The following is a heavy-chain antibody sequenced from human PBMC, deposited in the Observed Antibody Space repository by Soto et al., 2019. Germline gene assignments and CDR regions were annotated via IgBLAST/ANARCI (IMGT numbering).Heavy chain of an antibody. CDR2: IYYSGST. CDR3: ARDLVVPAAIGDYYYYYMDV. D-gene: IGHD2-2*01. J-gene: IGHJ6*03. Sequence: HPGKGLEWIGYIYYSGSTYYNPSLKSRVTISVDTSKNQFSLKLSSVTAADTAVYYCARDLVVPAAIGDYYYYYMDVWGKGTTVTVSS. V-gene: IGHV4-31*02.